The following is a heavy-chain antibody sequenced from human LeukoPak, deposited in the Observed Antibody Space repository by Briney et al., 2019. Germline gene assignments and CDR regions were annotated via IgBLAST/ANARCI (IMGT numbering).Heavy chain of an antibody. CDR1: GFTFSSYA. D-gene: IGHD6-13*01. V-gene: IGHV3-23*01. Sequence: GSLRLSCAAAGFTFSSYALSWVRQAPGKGLEWVSTISGSGRSTYYADSVKGRFTISRDHSKNTLYLQMNSLRAEDTAVYYCAKEGFTRYDSSWYYFDYWGQGTLVTVSS. CDR3: AKEGFTRYDSSWYYFDY. CDR2: ISGSGRST. J-gene: IGHJ4*02.